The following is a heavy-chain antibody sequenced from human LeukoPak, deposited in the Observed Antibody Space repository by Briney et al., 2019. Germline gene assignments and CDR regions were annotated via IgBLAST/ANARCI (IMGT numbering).Heavy chain of an antibody. J-gene: IGHJ1*01. Sequence: PGGSLRLSCAAAELTFSNYGMHWVRQALGKGLEWVAVIRYDGSNKYYADFVKGRFTISRDNSKNTLYLQMNSLTAEDTAMYYCAKSSSSSCPQDWGQGTLVTVSS. V-gene: IGHV3-30*02. D-gene: IGHD2-15*01. CDR3: AKSSSSSCPQD. CDR1: ELTFSNYG. CDR2: IRYDGSNK.